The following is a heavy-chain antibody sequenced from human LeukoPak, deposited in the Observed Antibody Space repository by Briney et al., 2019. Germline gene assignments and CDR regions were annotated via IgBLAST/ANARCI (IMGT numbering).Heavy chain of an antibody. D-gene: IGHD3-3*01. Sequence: GGSLRLSCAASGFTFSSYGMHWVRQAPGKGLEWVAFIRYDGSNKYYADTVKGRFTISRDNSKNTLYLQMNSLRTEDTAVYYCAKDRPGRDFWSGYYPYYFDYWGQGTLVTVSS. CDR3: AKDRPGRDFWSGYYPYYFDY. V-gene: IGHV3-30*02. J-gene: IGHJ4*02. CDR2: IRYDGSNK. CDR1: GFTFSSYG.